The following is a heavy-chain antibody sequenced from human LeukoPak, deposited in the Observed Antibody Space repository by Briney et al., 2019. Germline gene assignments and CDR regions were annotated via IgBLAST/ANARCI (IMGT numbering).Heavy chain of an antibody. CDR2: INPNSGGT. J-gene: IGHJ6*03. D-gene: IGHD6-6*01. V-gene: IGHV1-2*02. Sequence: GASVKVSCKASGYTFTGYYMHWVRQAPGQGLEWMGWINPNSGGTNYAQKFQGRVTMTRDTSISTAYMELSRLRSDDTAVYYCARDGVEQLAYYYYYMDVWGKGTTVTVSS. CDR3: ARDGVEQLAYYYYYMDV. CDR1: GYTFTGYY.